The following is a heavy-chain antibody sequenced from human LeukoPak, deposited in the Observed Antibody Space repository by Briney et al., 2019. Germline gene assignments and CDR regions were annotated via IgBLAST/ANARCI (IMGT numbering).Heavy chain of an antibody. CDR1: GFTFNTYD. J-gene: IGHJ4*02. CDR3: TGDFDY. CDR2: IRFVGSNT. Sequence: GGSLRLSCAASGFTFNTYDMHWVRQAPGKGLEWVALIRFVGSNTSYADSVKGRFTISRDNSKNTLYLQMNSLRADDTAVYYCTGDFDYWGQGTLVTVSS. V-gene: IGHV3-30*02.